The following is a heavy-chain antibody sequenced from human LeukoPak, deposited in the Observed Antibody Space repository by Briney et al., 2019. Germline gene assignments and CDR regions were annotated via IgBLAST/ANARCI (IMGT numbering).Heavy chain of an antibody. D-gene: IGHD3/OR15-3a*01. CDR1: GGTFSVYS. Sequence: SVNVSCKASGGTFSVYSISRVQQAPGQGLEWMGGIIPILATANYAQKFQGRVTITADESTSTAYMELSSLRSEDTAVYYCATPPTSDSLWTRGQGTLVTVSS. J-gene: IGHJ4*02. V-gene: IGHV1-69*13. CDR3: ATPPTSDSLWT. CDR2: IIPILATA.